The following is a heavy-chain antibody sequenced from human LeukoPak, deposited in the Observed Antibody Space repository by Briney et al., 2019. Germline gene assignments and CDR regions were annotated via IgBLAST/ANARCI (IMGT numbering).Heavy chain of an antibody. Sequence: SETLSLTCSVSGASISSGSNYWGWIRQPPGKTLEWIGSIYSSGSTYYNPSLKSRVIIIIDTPKNHFSLTLSSVTAADTAVYYCARIGGGSGPDRRTVHYWGQGTLVIVSS. CDR3: ARIGGGSGPDRRTVHY. D-gene: IGHD6-19*01. CDR2: IYSSGST. CDR1: GASISSGSNY. J-gene: IGHJ4*02. V-gene: IGHV4-39*07.